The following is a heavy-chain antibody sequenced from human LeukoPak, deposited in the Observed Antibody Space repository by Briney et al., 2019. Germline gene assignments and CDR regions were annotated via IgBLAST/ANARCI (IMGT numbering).Heavy chain of an antibody. V-gene: IGHV3-7*01. CDR2: IKQDGSHI. CDR3: ARIGYSSSSFDY. J-gene: IGHJ4*02. Sequence: PGGSLRLSCVATGFTFSSYWMSWVRQVPGKGREGGANIKQDGSHIYYVDSLKGRFTISRDNVKNSLYLQMNSLRVEDTAVYYCARIGYSSSSFDYWGQGTLVTVSS. D-gene: IGHD6-6*01. CDR1: GFTFSSYW.